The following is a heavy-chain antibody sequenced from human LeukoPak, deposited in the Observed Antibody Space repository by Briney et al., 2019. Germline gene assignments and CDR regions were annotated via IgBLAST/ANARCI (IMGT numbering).Heavy chain of an antibody. CDR2: IYYTGST. CDR1: GGSISNYY. J-gene: IGHJ4*02. Sequence: PSETLSLTCTVSGGSISNYYWSWIRQPPGKGLDWIGYIYYTGSTRYNPSLNSRVSISVDTSKNQFTLELRSVTAADTAVYYCTRVEVHGQSDCWGQGTLVTVSS. CDR3: TRVEVHGQSDC. V-gene: IGHV4-59*01. D-gene: IGHD1-1*01.